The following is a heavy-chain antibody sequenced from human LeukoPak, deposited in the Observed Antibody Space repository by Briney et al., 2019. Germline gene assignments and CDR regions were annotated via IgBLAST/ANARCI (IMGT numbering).Heavy chain of an antibody. CDR2: IYHSGRS. CDR1: GDSISNGVKY. V-gene: IGHV4-31*03. D-gene: IGHD2-8*02. J-gene: IGHJ4*02. Sequence: PSETLSLTCTVSGDSISNGVKYWSWIRQHPGRGLEWIGYIYHSGRSYYNPSLKSRITMSVDTSKNQFSLNLSSVTAADMAVYYCARDQVECTGGTCQSRVGFDFWGQGTLVTVSS. CDR3: ARDQVECTGGTCQSRVGFDF.